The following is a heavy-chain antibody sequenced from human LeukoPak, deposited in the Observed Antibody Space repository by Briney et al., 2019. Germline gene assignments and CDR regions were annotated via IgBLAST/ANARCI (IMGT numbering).Heavy chain of an antibody. CDR2: IKQDGSEK. Sequence: PGGSLRLSCAASGFTFSNYAMSWVRQAPGKGLEWVANIKQDGSEKYYVDSVKGRFTISRDNAKNSLYLQMNSLRAEDTAVYYCARDEGAFDIWGQGTMVTVSS. J-gene: IGHJ3*02. V-gene: IGHV3-7*01. CDR1: GFTFSNYA. CDR3: ARDEGAFDI.